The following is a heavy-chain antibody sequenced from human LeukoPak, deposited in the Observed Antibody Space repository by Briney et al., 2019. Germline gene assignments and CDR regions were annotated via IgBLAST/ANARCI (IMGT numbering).Heavy chain of an antibody. CDR2: INPNSGGT. J-gene: IGHJ4*02. CDR1: GYAFSGHY. Sequence: ASVKVSCKASGYAFSGHYLHWVRQAPGQGLEWMGRINPNSGGTKYAQKFQNRVTMTSDTSVSTAYMELNGLRSDDTAIYYCTRSWIQLWTPDFDHWGQGTLVTVSS. D-gene: IGHD5-18*01. V-gene: IGHV1-2*06. CDR3: TRSWIQLWTPDFDH.